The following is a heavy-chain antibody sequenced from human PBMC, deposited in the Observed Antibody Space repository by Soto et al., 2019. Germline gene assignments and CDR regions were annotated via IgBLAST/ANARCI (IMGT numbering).Heavy chain of an antibody. J-gene: IGHJ5*02. CDR3: ARDGGLAYYDILTGYYIGWFDP. D-gene: IGHD3-9*01. V-gene: IGHV4-59*01. Sequence: SETLSLTCTVAGGSISSYDWSWIRQPPGKGLEWIGYIYYSGSTNYNPSLKSRVTISVDTSKNQFSLKLSSVTAADTAVYYCARDGGLAYYDILTGYYIGWFDPWGQGTLVTVSS. CDR1: GGSISSYD. CDR2: IYYSGST.